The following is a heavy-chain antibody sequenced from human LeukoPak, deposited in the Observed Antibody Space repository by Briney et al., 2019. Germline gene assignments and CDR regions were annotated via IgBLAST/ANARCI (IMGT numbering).Heavy chain of an antibody. D-gene: IGHD3-22*01. V-gene: IGHV4-31*03. Sequence: PSETLSLTCTVYGGSITTGGHYWSWIRQHPGKGLEWSGYMYHSGSTYYNPSLKSRVTISVDTSKNQFSLKLTSVTAADTAVSYCARVSYYGSAGYSKYYFDNWGQGTLVTISS. CDR3: ARVSYYGSAGYSKYYFDN. J-gene: IGHJ4*02. CDR1: GGSITTGGHY. CDR2: MYHSGST.